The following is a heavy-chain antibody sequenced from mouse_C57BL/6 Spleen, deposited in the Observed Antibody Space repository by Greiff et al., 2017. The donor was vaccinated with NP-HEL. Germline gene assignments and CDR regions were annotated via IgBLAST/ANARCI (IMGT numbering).Heavy chain of an antibody. CDR1: GFSLTSYG. J-gene: IGHJ3*01. CDR2: IWSDGST. CDR3: ARSYDGYYGWFAY. D-gene: IGHD2-3*01. V-gene: IGHV2-6*03. Sequence: VKLMESGPGLVAPSQSLSITCTVSGFSLTSYGVHWVRQPPGKGLEWLVVIWSDGSTTYNSALKSRLSISKDNSKSQVFLKMNSLQTDDTAMYYCARSYDGYYGWFAYWGQGTLVTVSA.